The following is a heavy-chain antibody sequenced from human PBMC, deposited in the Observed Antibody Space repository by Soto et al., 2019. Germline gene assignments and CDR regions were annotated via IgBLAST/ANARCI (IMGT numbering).Heavy chain of an antibody. V-gene: IGHV1-69*02. D-gene: IGHD3-9*01. Sequence: ASVKVSCKASGGTFSSYTISWVRQAPGQGLEWMGRIIPILGIANYAQKFQGRVTITADKSTSTAYMELSSLRSEDTAVYYCASDILTGYYNVDDAFDIWGQGTMVTVSS. CDR3: ASDILTGYYNVDDAFDI. CDR1: GGTFSSYT. J-gene: IGHJ3*02. CDR2: IIPILGIA.